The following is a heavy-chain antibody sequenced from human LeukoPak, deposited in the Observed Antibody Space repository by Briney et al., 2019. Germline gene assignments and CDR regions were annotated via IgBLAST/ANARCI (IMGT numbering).Heavy chain of an antibody. V-gene: IGHV3-7*01. CDR1: GFTFSSYW. CDR3: ARDERSIFGVVTKRGNYMDV. Sequence: GGSLKLSCAASGFTFSSYWMSWVRQAPGKGLEWVSNIKQDGSEKYYVDSVKGRFTISRDNAKNSLYLQMNSLRAEDTAVYYCARDERSIFGVVTKRGNYMDVWGKGTTVTVSS. CDR2: IKQDGSEK. J-gene: IGHJ6*03. D-gene: IGHD3-3*01.